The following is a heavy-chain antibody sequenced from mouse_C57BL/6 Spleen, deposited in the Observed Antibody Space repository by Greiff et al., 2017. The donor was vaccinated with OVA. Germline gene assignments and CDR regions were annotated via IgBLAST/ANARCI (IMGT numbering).Heavy chain of an antibody. CDR2: IHPNSGST. Sequence: QVQLQQPGAELVKPGASVKLSCKASGYTLTSYWMHWVKQRPGQGLEWIGMIHPNSGSTNYNEKFKSKATLTVDKSSSTAYMQLSSLTSEDSAVYYCARGLGYYGSSSLYWYFDVWGTGTTVTVSS. CDR3: ARGLGYYGSSSLYWYFDV. CDR1: GYTLTSYW. J-gene: IGHJ1*03. D-gene: IGHD1-1*01. V-gene: IGHV1-64*01.